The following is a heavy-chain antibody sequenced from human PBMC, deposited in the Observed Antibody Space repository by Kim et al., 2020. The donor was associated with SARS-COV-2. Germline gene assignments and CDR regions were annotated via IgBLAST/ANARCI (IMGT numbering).Heavy chain of an antibody. V-gene: IGHV4-31*03. CDR1: GGSISSGGYY. CDR2: IYYSGST. J-gene: IGHJ6*02. CDR3: ATRTPSMPGNYYGMDV. Sequence: SETLSLTCTVSGGSISSGGYYWSWIRQHPGKGLEWIGYIYYSGSTYYNPSLKSRVTISVDTSKNQFSLKLSSVTAADTAVYYCATRTPSMPGNYYGMDVWGQGTTVTVSS. D-gene: IGHD2-2*01.